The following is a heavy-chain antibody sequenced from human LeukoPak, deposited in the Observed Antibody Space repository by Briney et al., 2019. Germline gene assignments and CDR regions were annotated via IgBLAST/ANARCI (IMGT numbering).Heavy chain of an antibody. J-gene: IGHJ4*02. Sequence: ASVKVSYKASGYTFTGYYMHWVRQAPGQAREGMGRINPNSGGTNYAQKCQGRVTMTRDTSISTAYMELSRLRSDDTAVYYCARDDQQLDYWGQGTLVTVSS. CDR2: INPNSGGT. CDR3: ARDDQQLDY. D-gene: IGHD6-13*01. V-gene: IGHV1-2*06. CDR1: GYTFTGYY.